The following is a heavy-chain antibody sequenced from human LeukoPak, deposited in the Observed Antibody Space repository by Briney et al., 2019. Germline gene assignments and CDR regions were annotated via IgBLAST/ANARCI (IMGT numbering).Heavy chain of an antibody. CDR3: ARDKQLDWAHYYYYYMDV. CDR1: GYTFTGYY. Sequence: GASVKVSCKASGYTFTGYYIHWVRQAPGQGLEWMGWINPNSGATNYAQKFQGRVTMTRDTSISTAYMDLSRLRSDDTAVYYCARDKQLDWAHYYYYYMDVWGKGTTVTVSS. V-gene: IGHV1-2*02. CDR2: INPNSGAT. D-gene: IGHD1-1*01. J-gene: IGHJ6*03.